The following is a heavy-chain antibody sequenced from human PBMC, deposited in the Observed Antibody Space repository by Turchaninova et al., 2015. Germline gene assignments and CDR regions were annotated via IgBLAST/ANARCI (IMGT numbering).Heavy chain of an antibody. J-gene: IGHJ2*01. D-gene: IGHD1-14*01. Sequence: EEQLVQSGPEVKKPGESLKISCKASGYNFIEYWIVWVRQMPGKGLELVWLVYPGDFSYNIDPVFQRQLHLTAYNPTSPAYLEGSSLKASESAIYYCARHGITRAYWYFDLWGRGTLVNVSS. CDR3: ARHGITRAYWYFDL. V-gene: IGHV5-51*01. CDR2: VYPGDFSY. CDR1: GYNFIEYW.